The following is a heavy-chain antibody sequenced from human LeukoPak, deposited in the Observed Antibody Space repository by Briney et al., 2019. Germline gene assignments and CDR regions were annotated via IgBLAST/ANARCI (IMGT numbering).Heavy chain of an antibody. CDR1: GGSFNGYR. Sequence: SETLSLTCGASGGSFNGYRLNWIRQAPEKGLVWIGDINHAGTTNYNPSLKSRVTMSVDTSKNQFSLYSRSVTAADTALYYCVRYQARGQTTGYLCICGKGATVTVSS. J-gene: IGHJ6*04. V-gene: IGHV4-34*01. D-gene: IGHD5-12*01. CDR3: VRYQARGQTTGYLCI. CDR2: INHAGTT.